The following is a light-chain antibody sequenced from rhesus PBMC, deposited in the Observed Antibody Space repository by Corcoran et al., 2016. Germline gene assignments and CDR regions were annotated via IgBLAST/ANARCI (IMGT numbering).Light chain of an antibody. CDR3: QRYNDWPYS. V-gene: IGKV3-35*02. CDR1: QSVGST. CDR2: YSS. J-gene: IGKJ2*01. Sequence: ETVMTQSPATLSLSPGQRATLSCRASQSVGSTLAWYQQKPGQPPRLLIYYSSSRATGIPDRFSGRGSGTECTLTISSLEPEDVGVYYCQRYNDWPYSFGQGTKVEVK.